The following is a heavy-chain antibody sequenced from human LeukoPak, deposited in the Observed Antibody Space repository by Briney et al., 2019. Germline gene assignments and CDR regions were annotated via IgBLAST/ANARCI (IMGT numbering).Heavy chain of an antibody. CDR3: ARGEVDDFWSGYFGGMDV. Sequence: SETLSLTCTVSGGSISSGSYYWSWMPQPAGKGLEWIGRIYTSGSTNYNPSLKSRVTISVDTSKNQFSLKLSSVTAADTAVYYCARGEVDDFWSGYFGGMDVWGQGTTVTVSS. CDR1: GGSISSGSYY. J-gene: IGHJ6*02. CDR2: IYTSGST. D-gene: IGHD3-3*01. V-gene: IGHV4-61*02.